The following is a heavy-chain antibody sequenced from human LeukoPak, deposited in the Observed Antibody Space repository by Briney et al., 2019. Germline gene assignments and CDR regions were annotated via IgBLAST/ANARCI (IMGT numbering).Heavy chain of an antibody. V-gene: IGHV4-59*08. CDR2: IYYSRST. CDR3: ARRGSSWSIDY. J-gene: IGHJ4*02. D-gene: IGHD6-13*01. Sequence: EWIGYIYYSRSTNYTPSLKSRVTISVDTSKNQFSLKLSSVTAADTAVYYCARRGSSWSIDYWGQGTLVTVSS.